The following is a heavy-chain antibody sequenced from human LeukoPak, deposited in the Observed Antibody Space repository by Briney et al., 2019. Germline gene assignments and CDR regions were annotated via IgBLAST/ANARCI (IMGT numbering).Heavy chain of an antibody. CDR1: GYTFTGYY. J-gene: IGHJ5*02. D-gene: IGHD5-18*01. V-gene: IGHV1-2*02. Sequence: GASVKVSCKASGYTFTGYYMHWVRQAPGQGLEWMGWINPNSGGTNYAQKFQGRVTMTRDTSISTAYMELSRLRSDDTAVYYCARADGYSYVYGGNNWLDPWGQGTLVTVSS. CDR2: INPNSGGT. CDR3: ARADGYSYVYGGNNWLDP.